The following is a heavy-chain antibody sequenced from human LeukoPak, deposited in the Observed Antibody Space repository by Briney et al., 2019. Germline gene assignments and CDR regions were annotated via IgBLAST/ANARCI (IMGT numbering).Heavy chain of an antibody. J-gene: IGHJ4*02. CDR1: GYTFTGYY. V-gene: IGHV1-2*02. D-gene: IGHD3-3*01. Sequence: ASVKVSCKASGYTFTGYYMHWVRQAPGQGLEWMGWINPNSGGTNYAQKFQGRVTMTRNTSISTAYMELSSLRSEDTAVYYCACEERSITIFGVVIIRDYWGQGTLVTVSS. CDR3: ACEERSITIFGVVIIRDY. CDR2: INPNSGGT.